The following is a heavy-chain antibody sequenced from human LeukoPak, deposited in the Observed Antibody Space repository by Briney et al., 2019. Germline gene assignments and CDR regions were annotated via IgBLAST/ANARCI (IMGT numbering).Heavy chain of an antibody. J-gene: IGHJ3*02. Sequence: SETLSLTCTVSGGSISSYYWSWIRQPPGKGLEWIGYIYYSGSTNYNPSLMSRVTISVDTSKNQFSLKLSSVTAADTAVHYCARDGITYYYDSSGYPTISSFDIWGQGTMVTVSS. D-gene: IGHD3-22*01. V-gene: IGHV4-59*01. CDR3: ARDGITYYYDSSGYPTISSFDI. CDR1: GGSISSYY. CDR2: IYYSGST.